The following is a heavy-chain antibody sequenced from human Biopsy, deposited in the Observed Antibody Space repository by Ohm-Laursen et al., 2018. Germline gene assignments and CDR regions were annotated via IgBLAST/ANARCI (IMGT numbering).Heavy chain of an antibody. CDR3: ARHPTGFWFDP. J-gene: IGHJ5*02. CDR1: GGSISSSTTYY. V-gene: IGHV4-39*01. CDR2: LYNTETT. Sequence: GTLSLTCAVSGGSISSSTTYYWAWLRQPPGKGLEWIGSLYNTETTFYNPSLKSLVTISVDTSTNQFSLKVSSVTAADTALYFCARHPTGFWFDPWGHGTLVTVSS.